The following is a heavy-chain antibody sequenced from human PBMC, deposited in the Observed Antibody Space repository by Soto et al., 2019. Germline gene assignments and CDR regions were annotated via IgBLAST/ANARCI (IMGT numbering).Heavy chain of an antibody. Sequence: QVQLVQSGAEVKKPGSSVKVSCQASGGTFSSYAISLVRQAPGQGLVWLGGINPSIGTANYAQKFQGRVTITADESTGTAYMELSSLRSEDKAVDYCASRTYGEHLGPGTLVTGSS. CDR1: GGTFSSYA. V-gene: IGHV1-69*01. CDR3: ASRTYGEH. CDR2: INPSIGTA. J-gene: IGHJ1*01. D-gene: IGHD4-17*01.